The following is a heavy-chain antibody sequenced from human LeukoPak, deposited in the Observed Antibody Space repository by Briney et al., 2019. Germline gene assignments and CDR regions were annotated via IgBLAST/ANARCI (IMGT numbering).Heavy chain of an antibody. CDR2: INHSGST. CDR3: ARGAGEKYYYMDV. J-gene: IGHJ6*03. Sequence: SETLSLTCAVYGGSSSGYYWSWIRQPPGKGLEWIGEINHSGSTNYNPSLKSRVTISVDTSKNQFSLKLSSVTAADTAVYYCARGAGEKYYYMDVWGKGTTVTVSS. V-gene: IGHV4-34*01. D-gene: IGHD7-27*01. CDR1: GGSSSGYY.